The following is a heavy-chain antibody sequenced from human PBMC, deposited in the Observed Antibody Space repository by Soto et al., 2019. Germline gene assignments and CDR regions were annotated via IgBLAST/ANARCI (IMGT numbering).Heavy chain of an antibody. CDR1: GFTFSRDG. CDR2: VTDNGRST. Sequence: GGSLRLSCAASGFTFSRDGMSWVRQAPGKGLEWVSLVTDNGRSTYYADSVKGRFTISRDNTKNTLFLQMNSLRAEDTAVYYCAKERPTTTAFDYWGQGALVTVSS. V-gene: IGHV3-23*01. CDR3: AKERPTTTAFDY. J-gene: IGHJ4*02. D-gene: IGHD4-17*01.